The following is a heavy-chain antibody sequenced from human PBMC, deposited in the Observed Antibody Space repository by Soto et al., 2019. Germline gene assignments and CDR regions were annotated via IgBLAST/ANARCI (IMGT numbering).Heavy chain of an antibody. CDR2: INQDGSEK. J-gene: IGHJ6*02. Sequence: GGSLRLSCAASGFTFRYYWVNWVRQAPGKGLEWVANINQDGSEKYYVDSVKGRFTISRDNAKNSLYLQMNSLRAEDTAVYYCAKDVVVGATTGLGDYYYYYGMDVWGQGTKVTVSS. D-gene: IGHD1-26*01. CDR3: AKDVVVGATTGLGDYYYYYGMDV. V-gene: IGHV3-7*01. CDR1: GFTFRYYW.